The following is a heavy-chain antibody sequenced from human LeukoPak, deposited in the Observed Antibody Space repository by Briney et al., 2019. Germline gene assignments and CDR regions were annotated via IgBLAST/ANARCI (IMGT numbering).Heavy chain of an antibody. D-gene: IGHD2-15*01. CDR2: ISYDGSNK. J-gene: IGHJ5*02. CDR1: GFTFSSYG. Sequence: GGSLRLSCAASGFTFSSYGMHWVRQAPGKGLEWVAVISYDGSNKYYADSVKGRFTISRDNSKNTLYLQMNSLRAEDTAVYYCAKDKIGGSSGGFDPWGQGTLVTVSS. V-gene: IGHV3-30*18. CDR3: AKDKIGGSSGGFDP.